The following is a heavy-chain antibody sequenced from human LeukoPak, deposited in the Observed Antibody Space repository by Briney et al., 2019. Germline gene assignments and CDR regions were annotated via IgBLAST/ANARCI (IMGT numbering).Heavy chain of an antibody. Sequence: SETLALTCSVSGGSISSSTYYWGWIRQPPGKGLEWLAGIHYGGSTYYSPSLKSRLTISIGTSKNQFSLKVRSVTAADTAVYYCAVLAQTYWGQGILVSV. CDR3: AVLAQTY. J-gene: IGHJ4*02. CDR1: GGSISSSTYY. V-gene: IGHV4-39*01. CDR2: IHYGGST.